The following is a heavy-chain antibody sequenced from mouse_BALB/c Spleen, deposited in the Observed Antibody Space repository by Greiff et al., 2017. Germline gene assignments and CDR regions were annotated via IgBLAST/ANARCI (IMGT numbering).Heavy chain of an antibody. D-gene: IGHD4-1*01. CDR2: IWRGGST. J-gene: IGHJ2*01. CDR3: AKRGDWDGGIDY. V-gene: IGHV2-5-1*01. Sequence: QVQLQQSGPSLVQPSQSLSITCTVSGFSLTSYGVHWVRQSPGKGLEWLGVIWRGGSTDYNAAFMSRLSITKDNSKSQVFFKMNSLQADDTAIYYCAKRGDWDGGIDYWGQGTTLTVSS. CDR1: GFSLTSYG.